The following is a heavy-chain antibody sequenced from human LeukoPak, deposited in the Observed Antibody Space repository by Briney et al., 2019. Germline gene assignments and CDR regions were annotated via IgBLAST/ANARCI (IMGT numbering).Heavy chain of an antibody. CDR3: ARSLNYDFWSGRINWFDP. V-gene: IGHV4-39*01. Sequence: SETLSLTCTVSGGSISSSSYYWGWIRQPPGKGLEWIGSIYYSGSTYYNPSLKSRVTISVDTSKNQFSLKLSSVTAADTAVYYCARSLNYDFWSGRINWFDPWGQGTLVTVSS. CDR2: IYYSGST. D-gene: IGHD3-3*01. CDR1: GGSISSSSYY. J-gene: IGHJ5*02.